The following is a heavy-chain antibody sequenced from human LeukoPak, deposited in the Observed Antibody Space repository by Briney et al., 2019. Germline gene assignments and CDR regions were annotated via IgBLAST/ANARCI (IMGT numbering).Heavy chain of an antibody. CDR3: ARGTYSAYDLGSYMDV. Sequence: ASVKVSCKASGATFISSFITWVRQAPGQGLEWMGGITPIFGTTSYAQKFQGRVTITADKSTSTAYMELSSLRSEDTAVYYCARGTYSAYDLGSYMDVWGKGTTVTVS. CDR1: GATFISSF. CDR2: ITPIFGTT. V-gene: IGHV1-69*06. J-gene: IGHJ6*03. D-gene: IGHD5-12*01.